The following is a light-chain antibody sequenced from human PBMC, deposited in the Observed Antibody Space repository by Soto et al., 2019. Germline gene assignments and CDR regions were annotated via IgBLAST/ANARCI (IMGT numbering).Light chain of an antibody. V-gene: IGLV4-69*01. CDR2: LNSDGSH. J-gene: IGLJ2*01. Sequence: QAVVTQSPSASASLGASVKLTCTLSSGHSSYAIAWHQQQPEKGPRYLMKLNSDGSHSKGDGIPDRFSGSSSGAERYLTISSLQSEDEPDYYCQTWGTGTLVFGGGTKVTVL. CDR1: SGHSSYA. CDR3: QTWGTGTLV.